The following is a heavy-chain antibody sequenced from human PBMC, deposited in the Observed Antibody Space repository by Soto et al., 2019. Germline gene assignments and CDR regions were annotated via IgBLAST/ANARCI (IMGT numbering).Heavy chain of an antibody. CDR1: GGSISSSSYY. Sequence: SETLSLTCTVSGGSISSSSYYWGWIRQPPGKGLEWIGSIYYSGSTYYNPSLKSRVTISVDTSKNQFSLKLSSVTAADTAVYYFARLGGDQIIMVRDYGMDVWGQGTTVTVSS. CDR2: IYYSGST. CDR3: ARLGGDQIIMVRDYGMDV. D-gene: IGHD3-10*01. J-gene: IGHJ6*02. V-gene: IGHV4-39*01.